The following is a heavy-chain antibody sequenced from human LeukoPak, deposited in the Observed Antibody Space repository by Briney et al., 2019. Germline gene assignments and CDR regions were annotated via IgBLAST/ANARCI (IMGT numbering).Heavy chain of an antibody. CDR2: IYYTGGT. CDR3: ARDLYGYNSIDY. J-gene: IGHJ4*02. D-gene: IGHD5-24*01. CDR1: GGSISNYY. Sequence: SETLSLTCTISGGSISNYYWSWIRQTPGKGLEWIGYIYYTGGTDYNPSLKSRVTISVDTSKNQFSLKLSSVTAADTAVYYCARDLYGYNSIDYWGQGTLVTVSS. V-gene: IGHV4-59*12.